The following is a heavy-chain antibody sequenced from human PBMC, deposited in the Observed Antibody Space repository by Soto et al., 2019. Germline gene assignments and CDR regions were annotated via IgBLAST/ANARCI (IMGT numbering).Heavy chain of an antibody. CDR1: SGSISSSNW. Sequence: QVQLQESGPGLVKPSGTLSLTCAVSSGSISSSNWWSWVRQPPGKGLEWIGEIYHSGSTNYNPSLKSRVTISVDKSKNQLSLKLSSVTAADTDVYYYASGSTVAVGHFDYWGQGTLDTVSS. D-gene: IGHD4-17*01. CDR2: IYHSGST. CDR3: ASGSTVAVGHFDY. V-gene: IGHV4-4*02. J-gene: IGHJ4*02.